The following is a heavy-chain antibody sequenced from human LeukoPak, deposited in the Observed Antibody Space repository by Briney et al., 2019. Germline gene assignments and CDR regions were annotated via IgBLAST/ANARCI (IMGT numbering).Heavy chain of an antibody. Sequence: GGSLRLSCAASGFTFSNYWMHWVRQAPGKGLEWVANIKQDGSEKYYVVSVKGRFTISRDNAKNSLYLQMNNLGAEDTAVYYCVRAMGYWGQGTLVTVSS. J-gene: IGHJ4*02. V-gene: IGHV3-7*03. CDR2: IKQDGSEK. D-gene: IGHD5-24*01. CDR3: VRAMGY. CDR1: GFTFSNYW.